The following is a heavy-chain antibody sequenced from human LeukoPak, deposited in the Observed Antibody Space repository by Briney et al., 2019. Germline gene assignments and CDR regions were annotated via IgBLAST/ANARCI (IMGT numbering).Heavy chain of an antibody. V-gene: IGHV3-21*06. CDR3: ARDPATDWSVSYYFDF. CDR2: ISRRSGFI. Sequence: GGSLRLSCAASGFTFSSYSMSWVRQAPGKGLEWVSSISRRSGFIYYADSVKGRFTISRDNAKNSLYLQLNSLGVADTAVYYCARDPATDWSVSYYFDFWGQGALVTVSS. J-gene: IGHJ4*02. D-gene: IGHD2-21*01. CDR1: GFTFSSYS.